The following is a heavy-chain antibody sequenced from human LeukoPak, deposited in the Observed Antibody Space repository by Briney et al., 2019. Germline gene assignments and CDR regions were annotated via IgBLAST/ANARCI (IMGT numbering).Heavy chain of an antibody. D-gene: IGHD3-9*01. J-gene: IGHJ4*02. Sequence: GGSLRLSCVVSAFTFNNYWMTWVRQAPGKGLEWVANIEDDGSDKNYVDSVNGRFTISRDNARNSLYLQMNSLRAEDTAAYYCARHMPRGAIYLDYWGQGTLVTVSS. CDR2: IEDDGSDK. CDR1: AFTFNNYW. CDR3: ARHMPRGAIYLDY. V-gene: IGHV3-7*01.